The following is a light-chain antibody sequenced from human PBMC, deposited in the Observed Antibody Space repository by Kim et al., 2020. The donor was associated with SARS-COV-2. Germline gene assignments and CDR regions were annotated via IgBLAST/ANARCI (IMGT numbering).Light chain of an antibody. CDR1: QSVSSSY. CDR2: GAS. CDR3: QQYGSSPPYT. J-gene: IGKJ2*01. Sequence: PGERAPPTCRASQSVSSSYLAWYQQKPGQAPRLLIYGASSRATGIPDRFSGSGSGTDFTLTISRLEPEDFAVYYCQQYGSSPPYTFGQGTKLEI. V-gene: IGKV3-20*01.